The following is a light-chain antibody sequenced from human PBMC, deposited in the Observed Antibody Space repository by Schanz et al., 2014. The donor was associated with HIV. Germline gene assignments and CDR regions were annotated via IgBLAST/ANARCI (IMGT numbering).Light chain of an antibody. Sequence: QSVLTQPPSVSAAPGQRVTISCSGSNSNIGRSTVNWYQQHLPGTAPKLLIYGDNQRPSGVPDRFSDSRSGTSASLVISGLQSEDEADYYCQSYDSSLSGVLFGGGTKLTVL. CDR3: QSYDSSLSGVL. V-gene: IGLV1-40*01. CDR1: NSNIGRST. CDR2: GDN. J-gene: IGLJ2*01.